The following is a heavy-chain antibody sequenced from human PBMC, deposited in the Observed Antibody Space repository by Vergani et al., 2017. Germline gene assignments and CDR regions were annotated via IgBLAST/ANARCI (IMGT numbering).Heavy chain of an antibody. Sequence: QVQLVESGGGVVQPGGSLRLSCAASGFTFSSYGMHWVRQAPGKGLEWVAFIRYDGSNKYYADSVKGRFTISRDNSKNTLYLQMNSLRAEHTAVYYCAKSSNDILTGYYHFDYWGQGTLVTVSS. CDR1: GFTFSSYG. V-gene: IGHV3-30*02. D-gene: IGHD3-9*01. CDR2: IRYDGSNK. CDR3: AKSSNDILTGYYHFDY. J-gene: IGHJ4*02.